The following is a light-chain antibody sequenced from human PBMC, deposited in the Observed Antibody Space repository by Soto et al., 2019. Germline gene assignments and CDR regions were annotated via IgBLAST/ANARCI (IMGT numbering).Light chain of an antibody. CDR1: QSVFYISNNKNY. CDR3: QHYYSAPPDT. CDR2: WAS. Sequence: DIVMTQSPDSLAVSLGERATINCQSSQSVFYISNNKNYLAWYQQKPGQSPNLLIYWASTRASGVPDRFSGSGSGTDFTLTIISLQDADVAAYYCQHYYSAPPDTFGQGTKLEIK. J-gene: IGKJ2*01. V-gene: IGKV4-1*01.